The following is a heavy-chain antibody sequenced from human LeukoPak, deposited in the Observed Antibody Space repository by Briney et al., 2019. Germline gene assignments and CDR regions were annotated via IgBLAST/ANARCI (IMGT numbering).Heavy chain of an antibody. CDR3: AKSPSYCRGDCYSTFEY. D-gene: IGHD2-21*02. CDR1: GFTFSSYG. Sequence: GGTLRLSCAASGFTFSSYGMSWVRQASGKGLEWVSAISGSGGSTYYADSVKGRFTISRDNSKNTLYLHMNSLRAEDTAVYYCAKSPSYCRGDCYSTFEYWGQGTLVTVSS. CDR2: ISGSGGST. V-gene: IGHV3-23*01. J-gene: IGHJ4*02.